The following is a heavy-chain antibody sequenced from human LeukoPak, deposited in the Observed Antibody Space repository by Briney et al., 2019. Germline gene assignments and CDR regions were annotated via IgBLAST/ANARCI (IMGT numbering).Heavy chain of an antibody. CDR3: AKAQYNWNSYDAFDI. V-gene: IGHV3-23*01. Sequence: GGSLRLSCAASGFTFSSYGMHWVRQAPGKGLEWVSAISGSGGSTYYADSVKGRFTISRDNSKNTLYLQMNSLRAEDTAVYYCAKAQYNWNSYDAFDIWGQGTMVAVSS. J-gene: IGHJ3*02. CDR1: GFTFSSYG. CDR2: ISGSGGST. D-gene: IGHD1-1*01.